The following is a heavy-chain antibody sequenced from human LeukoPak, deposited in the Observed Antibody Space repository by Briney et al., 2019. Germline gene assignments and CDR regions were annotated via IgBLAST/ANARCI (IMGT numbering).Heavy chain of an antibody. D-gene: IGHD3-22*01. Sequence: PSETLSLTCTVSGGSISSSSYYWGWLRQPPGKGLVWTGSIYYSGSTYYNPSLKSRVTISVDTSKNQFSLKLSSVTAADTAVYYCASLTYYYDSSGYYSPQYYYYYYYMDVWGKGTTVTVSS. V-gene: IGHV4-39*01. CDR3: ASLTYYYDSSGYYSPQYYYYYYYMDV. CDR1: GGSISSSSYY. J-gene: IGHJ6*03. CDR2: IYYSGST.